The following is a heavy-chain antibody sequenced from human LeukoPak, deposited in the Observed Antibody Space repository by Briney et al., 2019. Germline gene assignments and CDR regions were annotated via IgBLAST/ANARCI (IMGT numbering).Heavy chain of an antibody. D-gene: IGHD4-11*01. J-gene: IGHJ4*02. V-gene: IGHV4-59*01. CDR2: IYYSGST. CDR3: AGGDDYSSYYFNY. CDR1: GGSISDSY. Sequence: SETLSLTCTASGGSISDSYWTWIRQPPGKGLQWIGYIYYSGSTNYNPSLKGRVTMSVDTSTNQFSLRLSSVTAADTAVYYCAGGDDYSSYYFNYWGQGTLVTVSS.